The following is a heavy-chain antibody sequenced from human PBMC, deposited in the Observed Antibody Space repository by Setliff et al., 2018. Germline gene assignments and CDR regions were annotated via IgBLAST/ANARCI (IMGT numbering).Heavy chain of an antibody. V-gene: IGHV1-18*01. D-gene: IGHD2-15*01. CDR3: AISSLSICSGGSCPNAFDI. Sequence: GASVKVSCKASGHIFSSYGISWVRQAPGQGLEWMGWISSYNDVTNYEQRFQGGVTMTTDTSASAAYMELRGLRPDDTANYYCAISSLSICSGGSCPNAFDIWGQGTLVTVSS. CDR2: ISSYNDVT. CDR1: GHIFSSYG. J-gene: IGHJ3*02.